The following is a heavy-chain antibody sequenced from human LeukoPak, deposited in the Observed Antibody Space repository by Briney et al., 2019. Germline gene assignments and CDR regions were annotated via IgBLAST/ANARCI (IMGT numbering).Heavy chain of an antibody. V-gene: IGHV1-69*13. D-gene: IGHD3-22*01. CDR3: ARTEAGSTYYYDSSGYLGVQFDY. CDR2: IIPIFGTA. J-gene: IGHJ4*02. Sequence: GASVKVSRKASGGTFSSYAISWVRQAPGQGLEWMGGIIPIFGTANYAQKFQGRVTITADESTSTAYMELSSLRSEDTAVYYCARTEAGSTYYYDSSGYLGVQFDYWGQGTLVTVSS. CDR1: GGTFSSYA.